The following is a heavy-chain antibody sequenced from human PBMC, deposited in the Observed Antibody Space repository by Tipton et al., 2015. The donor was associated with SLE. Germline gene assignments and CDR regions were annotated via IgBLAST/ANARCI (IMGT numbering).Heavy chain of an antibody. CDR1: GSSISSGYYY. V-gene: IGHV4-61*02. CDR2: IYTSGST. CDR3: ASAPHPYYFDY. Sequence: TLSLTCTVSGSSISSGYYYWSWIRQPAGKGLEWIGRIYTSGSTNYNPSLKSRVTMSVDRSKNQFSLKVTSVTAADTAVYYCASAPHPYYFDYWGQGTLVTVSS. J-gene: IGHJ4*02.